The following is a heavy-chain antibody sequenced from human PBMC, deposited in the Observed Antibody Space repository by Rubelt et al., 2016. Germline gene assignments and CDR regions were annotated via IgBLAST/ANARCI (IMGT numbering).Heavy chain of an antibody. CDR1: GGSINTFY. V-gene: IGHV4-59*08. J-gene: IGHJ4*02. Sequence: QVQLQESGPGLVKPSETLSLTCTVSGGSINTFYWSWIRQPPGKGLEWIGYVFYTGSTSYNPSLKSRVTISEDTSKNQFSRKMSHVAAADPAGYYCARQDSWYYFDHWGQGTLVTVSS. CDR3: ARQDSWYYFDH. D-gene: IGHD4-11*01. CDR2: VFYTGST.